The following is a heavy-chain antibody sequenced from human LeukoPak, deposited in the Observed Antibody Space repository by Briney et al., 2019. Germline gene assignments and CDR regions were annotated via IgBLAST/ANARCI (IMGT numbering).Heavy chain of an antibody. CDR2: ISAYNGKT. CDR1: GYTFTSYG. CDR3: ANSGYPDYYYYGMDA. V-gene: IGHV1-18*01. D-gene: IGHD3-22*01. Sequence: GASVKVSCKASGYTFTSYGISWVRQAPGQGLEWMGWISAYNGKTNYAQKLQGRVTMTTDTSTSTAYMELRSLRSDDTAVYYCANSGYPDYYYYGMDAWGQGTTVTVSS. J-gene: IGHJ6*02.